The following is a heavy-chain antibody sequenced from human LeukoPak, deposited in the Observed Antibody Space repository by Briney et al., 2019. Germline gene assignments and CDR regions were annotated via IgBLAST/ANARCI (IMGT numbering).Heavy chain of an antibody. D-gene: IGHD3-16*02. J-gene: IGHJ4*02. V-gene: IGHV1-69*06. CDR1: GGTFSSYA. CDR2: IIPIFGTA. Sequence: SVNVSCKASGGTFSSYAISWVRQAPGQGLECMGGIIPIFGTANYAQKFQGRVTITADKSTSTAYMELSSLRSEDTAVYYCASGDYVWGSYRFSLDYWGQGTLVTVSS. CDR3: ASGDYVWGSYRFSLDY.